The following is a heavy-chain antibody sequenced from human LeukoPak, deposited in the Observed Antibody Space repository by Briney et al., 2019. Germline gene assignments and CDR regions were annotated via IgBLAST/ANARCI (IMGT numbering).Heavy chain of an antibody. J-gene: IGHJ5*02. CDR1: GGSFSGYY. Sequence: PSETLSLTCAVYGGSFSGYYWSWIRQPPGKGLEWIGYIYHSGSTYYNSSLKSRVSISVDRSKNQFSLKLSSVTAADTAVYYCARELSSGGTSWFDPWGQGTLVTVSS. V-gene: IGHV4-34*01. CDR2: IYHSGST. D-gene: IGHD2-15*01. CDR3: ARELSSGGTSWFDP.